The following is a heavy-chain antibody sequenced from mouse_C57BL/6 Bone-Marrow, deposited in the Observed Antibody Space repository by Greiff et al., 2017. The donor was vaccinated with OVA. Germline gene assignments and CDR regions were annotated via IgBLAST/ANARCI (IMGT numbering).Heavy chain of an antibody. CDR3: TTNYSNYDAMDY. CDR1: GFHIKDDY. J-gene: IGHJ4*01. CDR2: IDPENGDP. V-gene: IGHV14-4*01. Sequence: VQLKESGAELVRPGASVKLSCTASGFHIKDDYMHWVKQRPEQGLAWIGWIDPENGDPESASKFQGQATITADTSSHTAYLQLSSLTSEDTAVYYCTTNYSNYDAMDYWGQGTSVTVAS. D-gene: IGHD2-5*01.